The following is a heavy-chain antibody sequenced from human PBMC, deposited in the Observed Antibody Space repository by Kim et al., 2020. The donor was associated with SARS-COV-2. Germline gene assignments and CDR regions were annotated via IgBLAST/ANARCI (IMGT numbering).Heavy chain of an antibody. Sequence: GGSLRLSCAASGFTLSTYRMNWVRQAPGKGLEWVSYIFDSGDIYYADSVKGRFTVSRDNAENSLYLQMNSLRDEDTAVYYCARDRYFDLWGRGTLVTVYS. J-gene: IGHJ2*01. V-gene: IGHV3-48*02. CDR3: ARDRYFDL. CDR2: IFDSGDI. CDR1: GFTLSTYR.